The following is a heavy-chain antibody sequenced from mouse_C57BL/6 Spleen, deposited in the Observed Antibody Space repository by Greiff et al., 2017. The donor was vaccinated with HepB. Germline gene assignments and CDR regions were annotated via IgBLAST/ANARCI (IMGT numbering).Heavy chain of an antibody. Sequence: VQLQQSGPELVKPGASVKLSCKASGYTFTSYDINWVKQRPGQGLEWIGWIYPRDGSTKYNEKFKGKATLTVDTSSSTAYMELHGLTSEDSAVYDCARGAHFDYWGQGTTLTVSS. CDR2: IYPRDGST. CDR1: GYTFTSYD. CDR3: ARGAHFDY. J-gene: IGHJ2*01. V-gene: IGHV1-85*01.